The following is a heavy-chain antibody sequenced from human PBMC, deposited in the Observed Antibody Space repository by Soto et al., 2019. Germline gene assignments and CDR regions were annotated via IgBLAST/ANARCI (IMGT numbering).Heavy chain of an antibody. D-gene: IGHD2-2*01. Sequence: GGSLRLSCEVSGFTFSDYGMHWVRQAPGKGLEWVAIIWFDGSDSYYAGSVKGRFTISRDNSRNTLFLQMNSLRAEDTAVYYCAKDLDCCGRIVPDSMPVWFDPRGQGTRVTVSS. CDR3: AKDLDCCGRIVPDSMPVWFDP. CDR1: GFTFSDYG. J-gene: IGHJ5*02. V-gene: IGHV3-33*06. CDR2: IWFDGSDS.